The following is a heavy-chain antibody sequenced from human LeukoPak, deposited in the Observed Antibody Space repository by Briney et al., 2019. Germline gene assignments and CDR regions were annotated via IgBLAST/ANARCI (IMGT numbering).Heavy chain of an antibody. Sequence: GGSLRLSCAASGFTFSSYGMHWVRQAPGKGLEGVAVIWYDGSNKYYADSVKGRFTISRENSKNTLYLQMNSLRAEDTAVYYCARDFEAPRPVYYYYMDVWGKGTTVTVSS. V-gene: IGHV3-33*01. D-gene: IGHD6-6*01. CDR2: IWYDGSNK. CDR1: GFTFSSYG. J-gene: IGHJ6*03. CDR3: ARDFEAPRPVYYYYMDV.